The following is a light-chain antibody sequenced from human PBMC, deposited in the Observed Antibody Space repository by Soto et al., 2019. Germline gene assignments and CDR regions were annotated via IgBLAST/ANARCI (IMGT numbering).Light chain of an antibody. CDR3: QQYGGSPIT. CDR2: GAS. V-gene: IGKV3-15*01. J-gene: IGKJ5*01. CDR1: QSITRN. Sequence: EIVMTQSPATLSVSPGERATLSCRASQSITRNLAWYQQSPGQAPRLLIYGASTRATGIPARFSGSGSGTEFTLTITRLEPEDFAVYYCQQYGGSPITFGLGTRLEI.